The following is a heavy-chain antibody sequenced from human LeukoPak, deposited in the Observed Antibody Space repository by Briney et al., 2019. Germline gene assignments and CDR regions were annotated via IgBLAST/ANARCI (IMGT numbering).Heavy chain of an antibody. CDR2: INHSGST. V-gene: IGHV4-34*01. CDR1: DGSFSGYC. J-gene: IGHJ6*03. D-gene: IGHD3-3*01. CDR3: ARVFTGYDFWSGYLIPPPHYYYYYMDV. Sequence: SETLSLTCAVYDGSFSGYCWSWIRQPPGKGLEWFGEINHSGSTNYNPSLKSRVTISVDTSKNQFSLKLSSVTAADTAVYYCARVFTGYDFWSGYLIPPPHYYYYYMDVWGKGTTVTVSS.